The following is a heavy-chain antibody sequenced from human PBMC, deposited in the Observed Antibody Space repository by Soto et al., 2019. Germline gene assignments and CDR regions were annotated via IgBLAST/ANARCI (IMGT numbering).Heavy chain of an antibody. V-gene: IGHV3-48*01. Sequence: GSLRLSCAASGFTFSRYSMNWVRQAPGKGLEWVSYISSSSSTIYYADSVKGRFTISRDNAKNSLYLQMNSLRAEDTAVYYCARSNIVVVPAALESFQHWGQGTLVTVSS. D-gene: IGHD2-2*01. CDR1: GFTFSRYS. J-gene: IGHJ1*01. CDR3: ARSNIVVVPAALESFQH. CDR2: ISSSSSTI.